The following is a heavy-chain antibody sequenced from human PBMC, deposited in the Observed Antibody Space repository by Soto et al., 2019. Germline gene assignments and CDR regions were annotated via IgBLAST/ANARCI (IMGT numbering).Heavy chain of an antibody. CDR3: ARGRGIAAAGNFDY. CDR2: ISGSSSYI. Sequence: GGSLRLSCAASGFTFSSYAMSWVRQAPGKGLEWVSAISGSSSYIYYADSVKGRFTISRDNAKNSLYLQMNSLRAEDTAVYYCARGRGIAAAGNFDYWGQGTLVTVSS. J-gene: IGHJ4*02. D-gene: IGHD6-13*01. V-gene: IGHV3-21*01. CDR1: GFTFSSYA.